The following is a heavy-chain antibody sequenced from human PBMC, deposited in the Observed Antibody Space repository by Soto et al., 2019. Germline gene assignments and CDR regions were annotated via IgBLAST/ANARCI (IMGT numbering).Heavy chain of an antibody. J-gene: IGHJ6*02. V-gene: IGHV1-8*01. CDR1: GYTFTSYD. Sequence: ASVKVSCKASGYTFTSYDINWVRQATGQGLEWMGWMNPNSGNTGYAQKFQGRVTMTRNTSISTAYMELSSLRSEDTAVYYCARGGWDDILTGYSVLYYYYYYGMDVWGQGTTVTVSS. D-gene: IGHD3-9*01. CDR3: ARGGWDDILTGYSVLYYYYYYGMDV. CDR2: MNPNSGNT.